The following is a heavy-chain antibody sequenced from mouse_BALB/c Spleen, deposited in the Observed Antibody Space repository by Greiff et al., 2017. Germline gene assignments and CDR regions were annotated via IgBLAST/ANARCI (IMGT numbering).Heavy chain of an antibody. CDR3: TRDLVWSPRGAMDY. J-gene: IGHJ4*01. CDR1: GYTFTSYD. D-gene: IGHD2-10*02. Sequence: VQLQESGPELVKPGALVKISCKASGYTFTSYDINWVKQRPGQGLEWIGWIYPGDGDTNYNGKFKGKATLTADKSSSTAYMQLSSLTSEDSAVYYCTRDLVWSPRGAMDYWGQGTSVTVSS. V-gene: IGHV1S56*01. CDR2: IYPGDGDT.